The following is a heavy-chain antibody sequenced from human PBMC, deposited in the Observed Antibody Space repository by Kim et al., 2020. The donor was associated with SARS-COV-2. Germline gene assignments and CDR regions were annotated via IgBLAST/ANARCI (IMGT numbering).Heavy chain of an antibody. J-gene: IGHJ4*02. CDR1: GFTFSSYG. CDR3: AKDQGGDGYSFDY. D-gene: IGHD3-16*01. V-gene: IGHV3-30*18. Sequence: GGSLRLSCAASGFTFSSYGMHWVRQAPGKGLEWVAVISYDGSNKYYADSVKGRFTISRDNSKNTLYLQMNSLRAEDTAVYYCAKDQGGDGYSFDYWGQGTLVTVSS. CDR2: ISYDGSNK.